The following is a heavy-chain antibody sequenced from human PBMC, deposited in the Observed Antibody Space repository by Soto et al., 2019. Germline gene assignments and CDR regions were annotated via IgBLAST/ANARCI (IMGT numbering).Heavy chain of an antibody. CDR2: ISGSGGST. J-gene: IGHJ6*02. CDR1: GFTFSSYA. D-gene: IGHD3-3*01. Sequence: GGSLRLSCAASGFTFSSYAMSWVRQAPGKGLEWVSAISGSGGSTYYADSVKGRFTISRDNSKNTLYLQMNSLRAEDTAVYYCAKDRTNPVFGYTPPTYGMDVWGQGTTVTVSS. CDR3: AKDRTNPVFGYTPPTYGMDV. V-gene: IGHV3-23*01.